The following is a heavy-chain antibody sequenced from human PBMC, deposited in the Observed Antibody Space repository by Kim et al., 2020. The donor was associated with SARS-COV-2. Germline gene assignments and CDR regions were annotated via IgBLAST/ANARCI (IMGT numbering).Heavy chain of an antibody. CDR3: AKDNGYYYDSSGCMDV. D-gene: IGHD3-22*01. V-gene: IGHV3-9*01. CDR1: GFTFGDYA. Sequence: GGSLRLSCAASGFTFGDYAMHWVRQAPGKGLEWVSGISWNSGSIGYADSVKGRFTISRDNAKNSLYLQMNSLRAEDTALYYCAKDNGYYYDSSGCMDVWGQGTTVTVSS. J-gene: IGHJ6*02. CDR2: ISWNSGSI.